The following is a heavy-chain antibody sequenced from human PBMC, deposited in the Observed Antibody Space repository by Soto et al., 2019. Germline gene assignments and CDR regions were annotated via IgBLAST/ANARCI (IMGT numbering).Heavy chain of an antibody. V-gene: IGHV3-30-3*01. D-gene: IGHD6-13*01. CDR2: ISYDGSNK. CDR3: ARDGYSSSWYDY. J-gene: IGHJ4*02. Sequence: GGSLRLSCAASGFTFSSYAMHWVRQAPGKGLEWVAVISYDGSNKYYADSVKGRFTISRDNSKKTLYLQMNSLRAEDTAVYYCARDGYSSSWYDYWGQGTLVTVSS. CDR1: GFTFSSYA.